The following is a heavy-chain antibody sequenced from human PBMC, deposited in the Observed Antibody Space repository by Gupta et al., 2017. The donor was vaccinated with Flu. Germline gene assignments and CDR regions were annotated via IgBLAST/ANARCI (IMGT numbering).Heavy chain of an antibody. Sequence: EWIGGIITIVGTTNYAQKFLGRVTISADESANTGYRELSSLRSEDTAVYYCAREILASRPVGSNKYYYYQVDVWGQGTTVTVAS. CDR2: IITIVGTT. D-gene: IGHD6-6*01. V-gene: IGHV1-69*01. CDR3: AREILASRPVGSNKYYYYQVDV. J-gene: IGHJ6*02.